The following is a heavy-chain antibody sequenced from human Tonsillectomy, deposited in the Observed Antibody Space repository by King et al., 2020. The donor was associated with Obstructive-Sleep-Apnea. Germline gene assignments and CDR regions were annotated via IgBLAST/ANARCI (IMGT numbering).Heavy chain of an antibody. CDR2: IYHTVSN. CDR1: GYSINRGYY. D-gene: IGHD3-22*01. CDR3: ARTSPFYFDSGDYYGSAIDY. Sequence: QLQESGPGLVKPSETLSLTCTVSGYSINRGYYWGWIRQPPGKGLEWIGSIYHTVSNYYNPSLKSRVTISVDTSKNQFSLKVKSLTAADTAVYYCARTSPFYFDSGDYYGSAIDYWGQGALVTASS. J-gene: IGHJ4*02. V-gene: IGHV4-38-2*02.